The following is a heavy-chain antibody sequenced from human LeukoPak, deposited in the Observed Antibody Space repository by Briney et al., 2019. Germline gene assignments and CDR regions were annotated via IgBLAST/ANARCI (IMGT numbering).Heavy chain of an antibody. J-gene: IGHJ4*02. D-gene: IGHD6-19*01. CDR2: INPNSGGT. V-gene: IGHV1-2*02. CDR3: ARVQWLGELNFDY. Sequence: ASVKVFCKASGYTFTGYYMHWVRQAPGQGLEWMGWINPNSGGTNYAQKFQGRVTMTRDTSISTAYMELSRLRSDDTAVYYCARVQWLGELNFDYWGQGTLVTVSS. CDR1: GYTFTGYY.